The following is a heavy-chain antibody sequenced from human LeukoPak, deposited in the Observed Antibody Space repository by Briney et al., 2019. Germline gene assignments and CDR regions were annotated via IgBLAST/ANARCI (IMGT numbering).Heavy chain of an antibody. CDR3: ARAGYRARIAAAGYDY. V-gene: IGHV3-21*01. CDR2: ISSSSSYI. J-gene: IGHJ4*02. Sequence: GGSLRLSCAASGFTFSSYSMNWVRQAPGKGLEWVSSISSSSSYIYYADSVKGRFTISRDNAKNSLYLQMNSLRAEDTAVYYCARAGYRARIAAAGYDYWGRGTLVTVSS. CDR1: GFTFSSYS. D-gene: IGHD6-13*01.